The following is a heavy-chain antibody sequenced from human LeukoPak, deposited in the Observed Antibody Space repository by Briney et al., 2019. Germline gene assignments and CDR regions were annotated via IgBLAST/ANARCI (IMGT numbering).Heavy chain of an antibody. D-gene: IGHD1-26*01. Sequence: GGSLRLSCAISGFTFSSYSMNWVRQAPGKGLEWVSYISSSGTIIYYADSVKGRFSISRDKSKNTVYLQMNSLRAEDTAVYYCARELREHGVFDIWGQGTMVTVSS. J-gene: IGHJ3*02. V-gene: IGHV3-48*01. CDR3: ARELREHGVFDI. CDR1: GFTFSSYS. CDR2: ISSSGTII.